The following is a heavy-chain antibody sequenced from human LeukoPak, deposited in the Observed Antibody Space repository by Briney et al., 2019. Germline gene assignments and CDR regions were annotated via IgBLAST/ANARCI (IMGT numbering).Heavy chain of an antibody. CDR1: GFTFSSYN. D-gene: IGHD6-13*01. CDR3: ARGSYSSSWYGY. CDR2: ISSTSGTK. J-gene: IGHJ4*02. V-gene: IGHV3-48*04. Sequence: GGSLRLSCAASGFTFSSYNMNWVRQAPGKGLEWVSYISSTSGTKYYADSVKGRFTISRDSAQNSLYLQMNSLRVEDTAVYYCARGSYSSSWYGYWGQGTLVTVSS.